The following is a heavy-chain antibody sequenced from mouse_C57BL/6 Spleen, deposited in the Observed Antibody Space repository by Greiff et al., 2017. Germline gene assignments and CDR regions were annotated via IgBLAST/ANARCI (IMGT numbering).Heavy chain of an antibody. CDR3: TTHYGSSPDY. CDR1: GFNIKDDY. Sequence: EVQLQQSGAELVRPGASVKLSCTASGFNIKDDYMHWVKQRPEQGLEWIGWIDPENGDTEYASKFQGKATITADTSSNPAYLQLSSLTSEDTAVYYCTTHYGSSPDYWGQGTTLTVSS. V-gene: IGHV14-4*01. D-gene: IGHD1-1*01. CDR2: IDPENGDT. J-gene: IGHJ2*01.